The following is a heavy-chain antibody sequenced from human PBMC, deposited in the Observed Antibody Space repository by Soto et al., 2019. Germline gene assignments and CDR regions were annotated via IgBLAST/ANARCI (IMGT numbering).Heavy chain of an antibody. CDR1: GFTFSSYG. Sequence: VGSLRLSCAASGFTFSSYGMHWVRQAPGKGLEWVAVISYDGSYKYYADSVKGRFTISRDNSQNTLYLQMNSLRAEDTAVYYCAKAAGGNRHFDYWGQGTLVTVSS. CDR2: ISYDGSYK. CDR3: AKAAGGNRHFDY. D-gene: IGHD2-15*01. J-gene: IGHJ4*02. V-gene: IGHV3-30*18.